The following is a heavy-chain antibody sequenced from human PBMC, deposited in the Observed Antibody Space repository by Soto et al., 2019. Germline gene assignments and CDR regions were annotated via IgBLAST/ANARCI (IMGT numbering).Heavy chain of an antibody. J-gene: IGHJ6*02. V-gene: IGHV3-48*03. CDR3: ASAPPQYYDFWSGPGYYGMDV. CDR1: GFTFSSYE. CDR2: ISSSGSTI. Sequence: LRVSCAASGFTFSSYEMNWVRQAPGKGLEWXSYISSSGSTIYYADSVKGRFTISRDNAKNSLYLQMNSLRAEDTAVYYCASAPPQYYDFWSGPGYYGMDVWGQGTTVTVSS. D-gene: IGHD3-3*01.